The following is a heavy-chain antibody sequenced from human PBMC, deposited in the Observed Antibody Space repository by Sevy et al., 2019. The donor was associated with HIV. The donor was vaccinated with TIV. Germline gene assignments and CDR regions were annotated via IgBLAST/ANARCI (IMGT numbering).Heavy chain of an antibody. CDR2: VSYDGSNK. D-gene: IGHD1-26*01. CDR1: GFTFSSYA. CDR3: ARGGATVYFDY. J-gene: IGHJ4*02. V-gene: IGHV3-30-3*01. Sequence: GGSLRLSCAASGFTFSSYAMHWVRQAPDKGLEWVAVVSYDGSNKYYADSVKGRFTISRDNSKNTLYLQMNSLRAEDTAVYYCARGGATVYFDYWGQGTLVTVSS.